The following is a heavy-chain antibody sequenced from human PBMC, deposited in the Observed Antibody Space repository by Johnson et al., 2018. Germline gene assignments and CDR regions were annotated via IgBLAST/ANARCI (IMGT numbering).Heavy chain of an antibody. Sequence: EQLVETGGGVVQPGRTMRLSCEASGFTFSTYAMHWVRQAPGTGLEWVSVISYDEGNKEYAATVKARFTISRDNSKNTLYLEMKSPRVEDTAVYYCAKDDRPTLRPAAYFQHWGQGTLVTVSS. CDR2: ISYDEGNK. CDR3: AKDDRPTLRPAAYFQH. D-gene: IGHD2-15*01. CDR1: GFTFSTYA. V-gene: IGHV3-30*18. J-gene: IGHJ1*01.